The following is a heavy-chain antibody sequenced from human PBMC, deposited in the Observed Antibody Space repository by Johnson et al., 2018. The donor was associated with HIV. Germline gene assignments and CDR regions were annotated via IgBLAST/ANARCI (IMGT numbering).Heavy chain of an antibody. D-gene: IGHD3-16*01. CDR2: IYSGGRT. CDR3: ARAVGVWGDQLGFDI. J-gene: IGHJ3*02. CDR1: GFSVSNNY. V-gene: IGHV3-66*02. Sequence: VQLVESGGGLVQPGGSLRLSCAASGFSVSNNYMSWVRQAPGKGLEWVSVIYSGGRTYYADSVKGRFTISRDNSRNTVYLQMSGLRSEDTAVYYCARAVGVWGDQLGFDIWGQGTMVTVSS.